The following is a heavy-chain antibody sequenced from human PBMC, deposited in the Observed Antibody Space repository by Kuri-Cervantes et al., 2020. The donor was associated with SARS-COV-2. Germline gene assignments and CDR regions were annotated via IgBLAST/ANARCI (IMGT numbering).Heavy chain of an antibody. CDR3: TTDPNYDFWSGYPQFDY. V-gene: IGHV3-49*04. Sequence: GESLKISCTASGFTFGDYAMSWVRQAPGKGLEWVGFIRSKAYGGTTEYAASVKGRFTISRDDSKSIAYLQMNSLKTEDTAVYYCTTDPNYDFWSGYPQFDYWGQGTLVTSPQ. J-gene: IGHJ4*02. D-gene: IGHD3-3*01. CDR2: IRSKAYGGTT. CDR1: GFTFGDYA.